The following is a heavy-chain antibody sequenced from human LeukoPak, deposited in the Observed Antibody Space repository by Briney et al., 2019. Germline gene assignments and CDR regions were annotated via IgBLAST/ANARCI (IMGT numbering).Heavy chain of an antibody. CDR1: GYTFTGYY. V-gene: IGHV1-2*06. CDR3: ATAYDSSGYYYLYFQH. CDR2: INPNSGGT. D-gene: IGHD3-22*01. Sequence: ASVKVSCKASGYTFTGYYMHWVRQAPGQGLEWMGRINPNSGGTNYAQKFQGRVTMTEDTSTATAYMELSSLRSEDTAVYYCATAYDSSGYYYLYFQHWGQGTLVTVSS. J-gene: IGHJ1*01.